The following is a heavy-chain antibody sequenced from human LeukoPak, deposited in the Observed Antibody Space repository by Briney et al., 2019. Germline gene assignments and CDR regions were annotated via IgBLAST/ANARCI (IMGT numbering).Heavy chain of an antibody. CDR3: AKDRGGGAGYSYGLADD. CDR1: GFTFSSYA. J-gene: IGHJ4*02. V-gene: IGHV3-30-3*01. Sequence: GGSLRLSCAASGFTFSSYAMHWVRQAPGKGLEWVADISYDGSNKYYADSVKGRFTISRDNSKNTLYLQMNSLRVEDTAVYYCAKDRGGGAGYSYGLADDWGQGTLVSVSS. D-gene: IGHD5-18*01. CDR2: ISYDGSNK.